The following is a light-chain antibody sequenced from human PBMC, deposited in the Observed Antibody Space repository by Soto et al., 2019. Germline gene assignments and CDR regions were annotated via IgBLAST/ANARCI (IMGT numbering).Light chain of an antibody. Sequence: QSALTQPASVSGSPGQSITISCTGTSSDVGDYDYVSWYQQYAGKAPKMMIYEVSNRPSGVSNRFSGSKSGNTASLTISGLQAEDEDDYYCRSYRSSNTLLFGGGTKLTVL. J-gene: IGLJ2*01. CDR2: EVS. CDR3: RSYRSSNTLL. V-gene: IGLV2-14*01. CDR1: SSDVGDYDY.